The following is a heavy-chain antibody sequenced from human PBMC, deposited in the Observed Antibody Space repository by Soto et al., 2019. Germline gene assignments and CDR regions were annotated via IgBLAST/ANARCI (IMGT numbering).Heavy chain of an antibody. J-gene: IGHJ3*01. D-gene: IGHD1-26*01. Sequence: EVQLVESGGGLVQPGESLRLSCAASGFTFSYYWMHWVRQAPGKGLVWVSRIHSDGSSTTYADSVKGRFTISRDNARNTLYLQMNRLRAEDTAVYYCERGDRGAFDLWGQGTVVTVSS. CDR1: GFTFSYYW. CDR3: ERGDRGAFDL. CDR2: IHSDGSST. V-gene: IGHV3-74*01.